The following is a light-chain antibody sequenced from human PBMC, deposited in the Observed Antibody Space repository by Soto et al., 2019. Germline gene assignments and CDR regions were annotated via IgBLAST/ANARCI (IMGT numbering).Light chain of an antibody. J-gene: IGLJ1*01. CDR3: SSYTSSTTLV. Sequence: QPASVSASPGQSITISCTGTRGDIGGYNYVSWYQQHPGKAPKLMIYDVYHRPSGVSNRFSASKSGNTASLTISGLQAEDEADYYCSSYTSSTTLVFGTGTKVTVL. CDR1: RGDIGGYNY. V-gene: IGLV2-14*03. CDR2: DVY.